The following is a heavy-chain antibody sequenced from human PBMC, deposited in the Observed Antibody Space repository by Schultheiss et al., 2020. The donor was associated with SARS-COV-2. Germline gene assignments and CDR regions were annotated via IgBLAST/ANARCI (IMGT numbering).Heavy chain of an antibody. CDR3: ATAFAVQQLVLPDY. V-gene: IGHV3-21*01. D-gene: IGHD6-6*01. CDR1: GFTVSSNY. CDR2: ISSSSSYI. Sequence: GSLRLSCAASGFTVSSNYMSWVRQAPGKGLEWVSSISSSSSYIYYADPVKGRFTISRDNAKNSLYLQMNSLRAEDTAVYYCATAFAVQQLVLPDYWGQGTLVTVSS. J-gene: IGHJ4*02.